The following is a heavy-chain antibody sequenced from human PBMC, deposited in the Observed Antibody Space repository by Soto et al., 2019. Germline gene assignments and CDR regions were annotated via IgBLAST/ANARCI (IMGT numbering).Heavy chain of an antibody. CDR3: AGDVGATDY. CDR1: GYTFTSYA. J-gene: IGHJ4*02. D-gene: IGHD1-26*01. Sequence: QVQLVQSGAEVKKPGASVKVSCKASGYTFTSYAMHWVRQAPGQRLEWMGWINAGNGNTKYSQKFQGRVTITRDTSASTAYMELSSLSTEVTAVYYWAGDVGATDYWGQGTLVTVSS. V-gene: IGHV1-3*01. CDR2: INAGNGNT.